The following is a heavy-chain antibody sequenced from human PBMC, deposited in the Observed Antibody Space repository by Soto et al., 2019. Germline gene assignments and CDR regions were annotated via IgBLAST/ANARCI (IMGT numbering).Heavy chain of an antibody. CDR3: ATLWFGEGNY. J-gene: IGHJ4*02. Sequence: QLQLQESGPGLVKPSETLSLTCTVSGGSISSSYYWGWIRQPPGKGLEWIGSIHYSGSTYYNPSLKSRVTISVDTSKNQFSLKLSSVTAADTAVYYCATLWFGEGNYWGQGTLVTVSS. CDR1: GGSISSSYY. V-gene: IGHV4-39*01. CDR2: IHYSGST. D-gene: IGHD3-10*01.